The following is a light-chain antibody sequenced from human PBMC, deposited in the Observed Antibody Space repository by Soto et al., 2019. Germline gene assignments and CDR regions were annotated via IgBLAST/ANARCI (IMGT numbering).Light chain of an antibody. V-gene: IGKV1-39*01. CDR1: QNIEEY. CDR3: QQSFSAPYT. Sequence: DIQVTPSPSSLSASVGDRVTITCRASQNIEEYLNWYQHRPGTAPLLLIYSASDLRSEVPSRFSGGGSGTTFTLTISSLQPEDFATYYCQQSFSAPYTFGQGTKVDI. J-gene: IGKJ2*01. CDR2: SAS.